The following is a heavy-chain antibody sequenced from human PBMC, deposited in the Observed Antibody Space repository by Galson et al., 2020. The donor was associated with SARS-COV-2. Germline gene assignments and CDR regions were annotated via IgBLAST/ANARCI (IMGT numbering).Heavy chain of an antibody. Sequence: GGSLRLSCKVSGFNFNSYAMTWVRQAPGRGLEWVSVISGSGGHAYYADSVKGRFTISRDNPKNTVYLQMNSLRAEDTAVYYCAKTSPPSITSFGVAPDYWGQGTLVTVSS. CDR2: ISGSGGHA. V-gene: IGHV3-23*01. CDR1: GFNFNSYA. D-gene: IGHD3-3*01. J-gene: IGHJ4*02. CDR3: AKTSPPSITSFGVAPDY.